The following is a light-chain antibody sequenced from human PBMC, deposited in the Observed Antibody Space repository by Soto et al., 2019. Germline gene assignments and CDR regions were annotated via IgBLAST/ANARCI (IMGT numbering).Light chain of an antibody. V-gene: IGLV1-47*01. CDR1: SSNIGSNY. CDR3: AAWDVGLRGRV. Sequence: QSVLTQPPSASGTPGQRVTISCSGSSSNIGSNYVYWYQQLPGTAPKLLIYRNNQRPSGVPDRFSGSKSGTSASRAISGLRSEDEADYYCAAWDVGLRGRVFGGGTKLTVL. CDR2: RNN. J-gene: IGLJ3*02.